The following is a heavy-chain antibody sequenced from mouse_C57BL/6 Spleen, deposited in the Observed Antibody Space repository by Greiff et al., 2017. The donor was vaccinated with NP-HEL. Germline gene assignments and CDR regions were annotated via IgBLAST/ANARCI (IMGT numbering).Heavy chain of an antibody. J-gene: IGHJ3*01. CDR2: IDPSDSYT. CDR1: GYTFTSYW. CDR3: AREDYGRFAY. Sequence: QVHVKQPGAELVKPGASVKLSCKASGYTFTSYWMQWVKQRPGQGLEWIGEIDPSDSYTNYNQKFKGKATLTVDTSSSTAYMQLSSLTSEDSAVYYCAREDYGRFAYWGQGTLVTVSA. V-gene: IGHV1-50*01. D-gene: IGHD1-1*02.